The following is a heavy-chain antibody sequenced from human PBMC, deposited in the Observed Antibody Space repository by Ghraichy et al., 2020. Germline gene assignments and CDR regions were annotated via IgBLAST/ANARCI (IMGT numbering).Heavy chain of an antibody. V-gene: IGHV4-34*01. CDR2: INHSGST. Sequence: SETLSLTCAVYGGSFSGYYWSWIRQPPGKGLEWIGEINHSGSTNYNPSLKSRVTISVDTSKNQFSLKLSSVTAADTAVYYCARGPYDFWSGYLTYYYYYGMDVWGQGTTVTVSS. CDR3: ARGPYDFWSGYLTYYYYYGMDV. J-gene: IGHJ6*02. D-gene: IGHD3-3*01. CDR1: GGSFSGYY.